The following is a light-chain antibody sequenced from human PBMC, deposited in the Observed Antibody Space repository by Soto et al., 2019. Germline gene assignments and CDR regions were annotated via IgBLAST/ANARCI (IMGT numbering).Light chain of an antibody. Sequence: VLTQSPGTLSLSPGERATLSCRAGQSISSKSLAWYQQKPGQAPRLLIYDASSRATGFPDRFSGSGSGTDFTLTISELEPEDSAMYYCQHYGTSPWTFGQGTKVEIK. CDR1: QSISSKS. V-gene: IGKV3-20*01. CDR2: DAS. J-gene: IGKJ1*01. CDR3: QHYGTSPWT.